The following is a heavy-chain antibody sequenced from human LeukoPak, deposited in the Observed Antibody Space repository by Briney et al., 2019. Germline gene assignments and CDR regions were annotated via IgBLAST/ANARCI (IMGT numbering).Heavy chain of an antibody. J-gene: IGHJ5*02. D-gene: IGHD6-6*01. V-gene: IGHV4-61*01. CDR1: GGSVSSGSYY. CDR3: ARGSSPNWFDP. Sequence: SETLSLTCTVSGGSVSSGSYYWSWIRQPPGKGLEWIGYIYYSGSTNYNPSLKSRVTISVDTSKNQFSLELSSATAADTAVYYCARGSSPNWFDPWGQGTLVTVSS. CDR2: IYYSGST.